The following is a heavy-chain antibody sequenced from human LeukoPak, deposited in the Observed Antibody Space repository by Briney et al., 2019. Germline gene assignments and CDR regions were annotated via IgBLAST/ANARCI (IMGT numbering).Heavy chain of an antibody. Sequence: VASVKVSCKVSGYTLTELSMHWVRQAPGKGLEWMGGFDPEDGETIYAQKFQGRVTMTEDTSTDTAYMELSSLRSVDTAVYYCATYCSSTSCYWFDPWGQGTLVTVSS. D-gene: IGHD2-2*01. CDR2: FDPEDGET. J-gene: IGHJ5*02. V-gene: IGHV1-24*01. CDR3: ATYCSSTSCYWFDP. CDR1: GYTLTELS.